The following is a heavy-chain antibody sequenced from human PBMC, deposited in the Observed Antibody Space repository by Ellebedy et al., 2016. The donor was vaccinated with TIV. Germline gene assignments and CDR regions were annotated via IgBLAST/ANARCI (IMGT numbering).Heavy chain of an antibody. CDR2: IVYDGSNK. J-gene: IGHJ4*02. V-gene: IGHV3-30-3*01. CDR3: AKGLVDTAMADY. CDR1: GFTFSNYA. Sequence: GESLKISCAASGFTFSNYAMHSVRQAPGKGLEWVAAIVYDGSNKYYADSVKGRFTVSRDNSKNTVFLQMNSLRVEDTAVYYCAKGLVDTAMADYWGQGTLVTVSS. D-gene: IGHD5-18*01.